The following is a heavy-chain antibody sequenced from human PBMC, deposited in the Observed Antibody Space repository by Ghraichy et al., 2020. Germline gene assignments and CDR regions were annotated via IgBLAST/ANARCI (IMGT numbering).Heavy chain of an antibody. CDR1: GYTFTSYD. CDR2: MNPNSGNT. D-gene: IGHD6-13*01. Sequence: ASVKVSCKASGYTFTSYDINWVRQATGQGLEWMGWMNPNSGNTGYAQKFQGRVTMTRNTSISTAYMELSSLRSEDTAVYYCARAGYSSSWGRLYGMDVWGQGTTVTVSS. V-gene: IGHV1-8*01. CDR3: ARAGYSSSWGRLYGMDV. J-gene: IGHJ6*02.